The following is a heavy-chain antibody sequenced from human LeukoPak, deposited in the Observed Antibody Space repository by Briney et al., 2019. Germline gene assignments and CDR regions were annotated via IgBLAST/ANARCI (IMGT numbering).Heavy chain of an antibody. CDR3: ARDVHGDYGSGWFDP. D-gene: IGHD4-17*01. V-gene: IGHV1-69*05. CDR2: IMPLFGTA. J-gene: IGHJ5*02. Sequence: GASVKVSCKASGGTFSSYAISWVRQAPGQGLEWLGGIMPLFGTAGYAQKSQGRVTITKDESTRTVYLELTSLTSDDTAVYYCARDVHGDYGSGWFDPWGQGTLVSVSS. CDR1: GGTFSSYA.